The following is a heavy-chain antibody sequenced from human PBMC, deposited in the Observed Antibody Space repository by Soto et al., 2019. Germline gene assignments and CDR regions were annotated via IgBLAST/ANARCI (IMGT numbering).Heavy chain of an antibody. CDR2: IYWDDDK. CDR1: GFSLSTSGVG. V-gene: IGHV2-5*02. J-gene: IGHJ4*02. Sequence: QITLKESGPTLVKPTQTLTLTCTFSGFSLSTSGVGVGWIRQPPGKALEWLALIYWDDDKRYSPSLKSRLTITKDTSKNQVVLTMTNMDPVDTATYYCAHSEEGFLEWLSSPYYFDYWGQGTLVTVSS. D-gene: IGHD3-3*01. CDR3: AHSEEGFLEWLSSPYYFDY.